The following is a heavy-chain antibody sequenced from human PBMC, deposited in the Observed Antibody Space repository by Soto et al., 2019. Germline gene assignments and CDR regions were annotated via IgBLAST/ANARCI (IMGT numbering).Heavy chain of an antibody. CDR3: ARYCSSTSCYRD. CDR1: GGTFSSYT. CDR2: IIPILGIA. D-gene: IGHD2-2*02. V-gene: IGHV1-69*02. Sequence: QVQLVQSGAEVKKPGSSVKVSCKASGGTFSSYTISWVRQAPGQGLEWMGRIIPILGIANYAQKFQARVTITADKSTSTAYMELSSLRSEDTAVYYCARYCSSTSCYRDWGQGTLVTVSS. J-gene: IGHJ4*02.